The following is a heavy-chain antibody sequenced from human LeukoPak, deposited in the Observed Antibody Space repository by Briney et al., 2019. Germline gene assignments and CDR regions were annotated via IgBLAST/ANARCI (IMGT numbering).Heavy chain of an antibody. CDR2: INPSGGST. CDR1: GYSFTTYY. CDR3: AREIVVVPSAMGFDP. Sequence: ASVKVSCKASGYSFTTYYIHWVRQAPGQRLEWMGVINPSGGSTSFAQKFQARLTMTRDTSTSTVYMELSGLSSEDTAVYYCAREIVVVPSAMGFDPWGRGTLVTVSS. J-gene: IGHJ5*02. V-gene: IGHV1-46*01. D-gene: IGHD2-2*01.